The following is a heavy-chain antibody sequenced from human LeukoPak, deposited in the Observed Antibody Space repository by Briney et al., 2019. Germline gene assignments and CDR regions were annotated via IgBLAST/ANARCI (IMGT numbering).Heavy chain of an antibody. CDR1: GFTFSTYW. CDR2: IKQDGSEK. J-gene: IGHJ4*02. D-gene: IGHD3-10*01. Sequence: GGSLRLSCAASGFTFSTYWMSWVRQAPGKGLEWVANIKQDGSEKDYVDSVKGRFTISRDNAKNSLFLQMNSLRAEDTAAYYCARVRGGYYFDYWGQGSLVTVSS. CDR3: ARVRGGYYFDY. V-gene: IGHV3-7*01.